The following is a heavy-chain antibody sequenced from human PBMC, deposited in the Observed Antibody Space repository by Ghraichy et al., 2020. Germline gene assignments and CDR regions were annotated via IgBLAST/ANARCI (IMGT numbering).Heavy chain of an antibody. CDR3: TKLQYYVNGVWYPETY. CDR1: GLTLSDHY. CDR2: TRNKANSYTT. D-gene: IGHD2-8*01. J-gene: IGHJ4*02. Sequence: GGSLRLSCAASGLTLSDHYMDWIRQAPGKGLEWVGRTRNKANSYTTEYAAAVKGRFAISRDDSQNSLYLQMNSLKTEDTAIYYCTKLQYYVNGVWYPETYWGQGTLVTVSS. V-gene: IGHV3-72*01.